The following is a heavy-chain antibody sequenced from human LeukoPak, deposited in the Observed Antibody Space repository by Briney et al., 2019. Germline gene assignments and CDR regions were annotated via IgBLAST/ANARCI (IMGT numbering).Heavy chain of an antibody. CDR3: AREVRWPDYYMDV. CDR1: GFTFSSYE. D-gene: IGHD4-23*01. Sequence: GGSLRLSCAASGFTFSSYEMNWVRQAPGKGLEWVSYISSSGSTIYYADSVKGRFTISRDNAKNSLYLQMNSLRAEDTALYYCAREVRWPDYYMDVWGKGTTVTVSS. CDR2: ISSSGSTI. V-gene: IGHV3-48*03. J-gene: IGHJ6*03.